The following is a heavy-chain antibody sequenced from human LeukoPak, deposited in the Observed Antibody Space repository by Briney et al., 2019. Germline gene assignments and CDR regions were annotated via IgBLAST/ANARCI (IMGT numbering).Heavy chain of an antibody. CDR1: GFTFSSYA. V-gene: IGHV3-23*01. J-gene: IGHJ4*02. CDR3: AKKATVITPGNYFDY. Sequence: GSLRLSCAASGFTFSSYAMTWVRQGPGKGLEWVSTIDTRGATFYADSVKGRFTIPRDNSKNTLYLQMNSLRDEDTALYYCAKKATVITPGNYFDYWGQGTLVPVSS. CDR2: IDTRGAT. D-gene: IGHD4-23*01.